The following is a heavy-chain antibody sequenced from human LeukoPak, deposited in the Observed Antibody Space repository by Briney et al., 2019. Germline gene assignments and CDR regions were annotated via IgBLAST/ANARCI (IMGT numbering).Heavy chain of an antibody. CDR1: GGSISSYY. CDR2: IYTSGST. CDR3: ARDLAGYYDSSAIYYFDY. J-gene: IGHJ4*02. V-gene: IGHV4-4*07. D-gene: IGHD3-22*01. Sequence: SETLSPTCTVSGGSISSYYWSWIRQPAGKGLEWIGRIYTSGSTNYNPSLKSRVAISVDKSKNQFSLKLSSVTAADTAVYYCARDLAGYYDSSAIYYFDYWGQGTLVTVSS.